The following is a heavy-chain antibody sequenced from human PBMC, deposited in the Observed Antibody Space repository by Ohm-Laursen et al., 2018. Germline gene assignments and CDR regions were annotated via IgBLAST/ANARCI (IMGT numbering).Heavy chain of an antibody. CDR3: AGTTQWLAFDS. Sequence: SDTLSLTCSVSGGSISSYYWSWIRQPPGKGLEWIGYIHYSETTNYNPSVKSRITISVDTSKNQFSLKLSPVTAADTALYYCAGTTQWLAFDSWGQGTLVTVSS. V-gene: IGHV4-59*08. J-gene: IGHJ4*01. CDR2: IHYSETT. CDR1: GGSISSYY. D-gene: IGHD6-19*01.